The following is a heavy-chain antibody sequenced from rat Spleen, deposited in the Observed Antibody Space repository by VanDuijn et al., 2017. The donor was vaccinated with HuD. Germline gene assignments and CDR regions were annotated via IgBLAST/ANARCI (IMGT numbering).Heavy chain of an antibody. CDR3: TRGGPYIYTTDFYGVLDV. D-gene: IGHD1-6*01. Sequence: EVQLVESGGGLVQPGRSLKLSCAASGFTFSDYYMAWVRQAPTKGLEWVASISTGGGNTYYRDSVKGRFTISRDDAKSTLYLQMNSLRSGDTATYFCTRGGPYIYTTDFYGVLDVWGQGASVTVSS. CDR2: ISTGGGNT. J-gene: IGHJ4*01. V-gene: IGHV5S23*01. CDR1: GFTFSDYY.